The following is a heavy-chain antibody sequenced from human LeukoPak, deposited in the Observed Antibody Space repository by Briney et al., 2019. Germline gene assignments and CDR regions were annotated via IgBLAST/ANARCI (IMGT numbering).Heavy chain of an antibody. V-gene: IGHV1-18*01. D-gene: IGHD1-26*01. J-gene: IGHJ4*02. CDR1: GYTFSTYG. Sequence: ASVKVSCKSFGYTFSTYGISWVRQAPGQGLEWMGWISTDNGDTTYAQKFQGRVTMTTDTSTGTAYMELSSLRSEDTAVYYCATVGRSRWELRQYYFDYWGQGTLVTVSS. CDR2: ISTDNGDT. CDR3: ATVGRSRWELRQYYFDY.